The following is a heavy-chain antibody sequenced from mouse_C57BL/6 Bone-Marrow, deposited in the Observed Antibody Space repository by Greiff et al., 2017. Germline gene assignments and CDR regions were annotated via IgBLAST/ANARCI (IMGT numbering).Heavy chain of an antibody. CDR2: IYPRSGNT. CDR3: ARYYGNQVGYFDV. CDR1: GYTFTSYG. Sequence: QVQLKQSGAELARPGASVKLSCKASGYTFTSYGISWVKQRTGQGLEWIGEIYPRSGNTYYNEKFKGKATLTADKSSSTAYMELRSLTSEDSAVYFCARYYGNQVGYFDVWGTGTTVTVSS. V-gene: IGHV1-81*01. J-gene: IGHJ1*03. D-gene: IGHD2-1*01.